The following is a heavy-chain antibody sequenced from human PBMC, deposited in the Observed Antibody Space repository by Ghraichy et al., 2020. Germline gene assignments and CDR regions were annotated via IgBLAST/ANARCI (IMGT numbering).Heavy chain of an antibody. D-gene: IGHD6-6*01. CDR2: IRQDGSEK. J-gene: IGHJ4*02. CDR3: ARLAARQVYDY. V-gene: IGHV3-7*03. Sequence: GGSLRLSCAASEFTFSSYWMSWVRQAPGKGLEWVANIRQDGSEKYYLDSVKGRFTISRDNAKNSLYLQMNSLRVEDTAVYYCARLAARQVYDYWGQGTLVTVSS. CDR1: EFTFSSYW.